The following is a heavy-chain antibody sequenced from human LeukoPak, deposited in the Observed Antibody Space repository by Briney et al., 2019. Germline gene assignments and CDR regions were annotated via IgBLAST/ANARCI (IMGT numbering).Heavy chain of an antibody. J-gene: IGHJ4*02. CDR3: LRDAQRPRLTPDY. D-gene: IGHD6-25*01. Sequence: ASVKVSCKASGYTFNTYGISWVRQAPGQGLEWMGWISTHNGDTNYVQSLQGRVTLTTDTSTSTAHMELMSLRSDDTAVYYCLRDAQRPRLTPDYWGQGTLVTVSS. CDR2: ISTHNGDT. CDR1: GYTFNTYG. V-gene: IGHV1-18*01.